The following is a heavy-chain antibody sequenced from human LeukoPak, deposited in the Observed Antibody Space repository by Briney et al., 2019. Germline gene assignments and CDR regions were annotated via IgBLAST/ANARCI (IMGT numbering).Heavy chain of an antibody. CDR1: GGSFSGYY. D-gene: IGHD4-23*01. V-gene: IGHV4-34*01. Sequence: PSETLSLTCAVYGGSFSGYYWSWIRQPPGKGLEWIGEINHSGSTNYNPSLKSRVTISVDTSKNQFSLKLSSVTAADTAVYYCARDVDGGNLFDYWGQGTLVTVSS. CDR2: INHSGST. CDR3: ARDVDGGNLFDY. J-gene: IGHJ4*02.